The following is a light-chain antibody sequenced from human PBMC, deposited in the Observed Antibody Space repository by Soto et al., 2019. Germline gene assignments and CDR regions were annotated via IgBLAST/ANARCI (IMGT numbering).Light chain of an antibody. J-gene: IGKJ2*01. CDR2: KVS. V-gene: IGKV2D-30*01. CDR3: MPVTHWHQGYP. CDR1: QSLVYSDGNTY. Sequence: DVVMTQSPLSLPVTLGQPASISCRSSQSLVYSDGNTYLNWFQQRPVQAPRRLIYKVSTWDSGIPDGCSGSGSSPDFILNISTVEAEDVGVYYCMPVTHWHQGYPFGQGTKLEIK.